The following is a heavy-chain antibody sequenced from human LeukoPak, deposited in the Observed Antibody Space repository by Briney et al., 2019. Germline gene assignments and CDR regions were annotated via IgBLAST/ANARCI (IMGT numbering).Heavy chain of an antibody. Sequence: AAVKVSCKASGYTFTSYDINWVRQATGQGLEWMGWMNPNSGNTGYAQKFQGRVTMTRNTSISTAYMELSSLRSEDTAVYYCARGLGRWLVGGGYNWFDPWGQGTLVTVSS. D-gene: IGHD6-19*01. J-gene: IGHJ5*02. V-gene: IGHV1-8*01. CDR1: GYTFTSYD. CDR3: ARGLGRWLVGGGYNWFDP. CDR2: MNPNSGNT.